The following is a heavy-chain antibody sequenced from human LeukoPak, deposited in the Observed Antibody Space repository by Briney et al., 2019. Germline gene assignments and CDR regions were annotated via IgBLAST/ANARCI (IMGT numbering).Heavy chain of an antibody. D-gene: IGHD6-13*01. J-gene: IGHJ4*02. CDR3: ARDLSWYFFDY. CDR1: GFTFSNSP. CDR2: ISKNGRDI. Sequence: GGSLRLSCSASGFTFSNSPMHWVRQAPGKGLEYVSAISKNGRDIFYADSVKGRFTISRDNSKNTVYLQMNSLRAEDTAVYYCARDLSWYFFDYWGQGTLVTVSS. V-gene: IGHV3-64*04.